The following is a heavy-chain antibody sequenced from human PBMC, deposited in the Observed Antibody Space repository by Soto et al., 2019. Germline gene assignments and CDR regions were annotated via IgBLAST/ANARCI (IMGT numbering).Heavy chain of an antibody. Sequence: QVQLVESGGGVVQPGRSLRLSCAASGFTFSSYAMHWVRQAPGKGLEWVAVISYDGSNKYYADSVKGRFTISRDNSKNTLYLQMNSLRAEDTAVYYCARGPLYYYYGMDVWGKGTTVTGSS. V-gene: IGHV3-30-3*01. CDR1: GFTFSSYA. CDR2: ISYDGSNK. J-gene: IGHJ6*04. CDR3: ARGPLYYYYGMDV.